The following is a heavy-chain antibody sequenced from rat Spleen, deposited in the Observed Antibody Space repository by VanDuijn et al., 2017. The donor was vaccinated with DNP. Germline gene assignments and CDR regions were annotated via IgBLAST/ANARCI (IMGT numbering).Heavy chain of an antibody. CDR2: ISYDGGST. CDR3: ARHAGYSSYIYYWYFDF. CDR1: GFTFSDYY. V-gene: IGHV5-20*01. Sequence: EVQLVESGGGLVQPGRSLKLSCAASGFTFSDYYMAWVRQAPTKGLEWVASISYDGGSTYYRDSGKGRFTISRDNAKSTLYLQMDSLRSEDTATYYCARHAGYSSYIYYWYFDFWGPGTMVTVSS. D-gene: IGHD1-2*01. J-gene: IGHJ1*01.